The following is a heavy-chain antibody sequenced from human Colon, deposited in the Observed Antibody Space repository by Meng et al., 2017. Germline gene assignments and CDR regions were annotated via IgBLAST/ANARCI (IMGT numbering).Heavy chain of an antibody. D-gene: IGHD2-15*01. V-gene: IGHV3-74*01. Sequence: EVGLVEAGGGLVQPGGSLVRSYAASGFTFSSYWMHWVRQAPGKGLVWVSRINSDESSISYADSVKGRFTISRDNAKNTLYLQMNSLRAEDTAVYYCARDGGHRGDYWGQGTLVTVSS. CDR2: INSDESSI. J-gene: IGHJ4*02. CDR1: GFTFSSYW. CDR3: ARDGGHRGDY.